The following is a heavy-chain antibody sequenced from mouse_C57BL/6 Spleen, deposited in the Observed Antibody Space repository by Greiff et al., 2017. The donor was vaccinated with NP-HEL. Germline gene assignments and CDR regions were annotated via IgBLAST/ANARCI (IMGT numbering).Heavy chain of an antibody. D-gene: IGHD4-1*01. CDR2: IDPETGGT. V-gene: IGHV1-15*01. Sequence: QVQLKESGAELVRPGASVTLSCKASGYTFTDYEMHWVKQTPVHGLEWIGAIDPETGGTAYNQKFKGKAILTADKSSSTAYMELRSLTSEDSAVYYCTRRLWDGDYWGQGTTLTVSS. J-gene: IGHJ2*01. CDR3: TRRLWDGDY. CDR1: GYTFTDYE.